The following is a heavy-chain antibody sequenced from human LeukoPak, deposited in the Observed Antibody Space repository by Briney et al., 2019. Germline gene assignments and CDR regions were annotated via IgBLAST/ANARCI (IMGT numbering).Heavy chain of an antibody. V-gene: IGHV4-59*12. D-gene: IGHD1-1*01. CDR3: ARHIELADDAFDI. Sequence: SETLSLTCTVSGGSISSYYWSWIRQPPGKGLEWIGEINHSGSTNYNPSLKSRVTMSVDTSKNQFSLKLSSVTAADTAVYYCARHIELADDAFDIWGQGTMVTVSS. CDR1: GGSISSYY. J-gene: IGHJ3*02. CDR2: INHSGST.